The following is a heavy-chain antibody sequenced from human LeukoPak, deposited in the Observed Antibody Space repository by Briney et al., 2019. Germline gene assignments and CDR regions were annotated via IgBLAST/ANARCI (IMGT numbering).Heavy chain of an antibody. CDR3: ARGKTPASVVPAASWYYYYMDV. CDR2: IIPIFGTA. CDR1: GGTFSSYA. V-gene: IGHV1-69*01. D-gene: IGHD2-2*01. J-gene: IGHJ6*03. Sequence: ASVKVSCKASGGTFSSYAISWVRQAPGQGLEWMGGIIPIFGTANYAQKFQGRVTITADESTSTAYMELSSLRSEDTAVYYCARGKTPASVVPAASWYYYYMDVWGKGTTVTVSS.